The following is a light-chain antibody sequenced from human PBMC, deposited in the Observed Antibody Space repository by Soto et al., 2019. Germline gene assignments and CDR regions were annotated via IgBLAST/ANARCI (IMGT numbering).Light chain of an antibody. J-gene: IGKJ2*03. CDR3: QQYHDWPPYS. CDR1: QSVSSN. V-gene: IGKV3D-15*01. CDR2: GAS. Sequence: EIVMTQSPATLSVSPGERATLSCSSSQSVSSNLAWYQQKPGQAPRVLIYGASSRANGVPDRFSGSGSGTEFTLTISSLQSEDFALYYCQQYHDWPPYSFGQGTKVDIK.